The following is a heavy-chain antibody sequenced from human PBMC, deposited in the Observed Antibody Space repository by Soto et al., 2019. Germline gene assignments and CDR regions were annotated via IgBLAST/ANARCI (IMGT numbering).Heavy chain of an antibody. D-gene: IGHD3-10*01. V-gene: IGHV3-74*01. J-gene: IGHJ5*02. CDR1: GFSLSDYW. Sequence: EVQLVESGGGLVQPGGSLRLSCAASGFSLSDYWIHWVRQAPGKGLVWLSRIKGDGSETDYADTVRGRFTISRDNAKNTAYLQLNSLRVEDTAVYYCARDYHGSGNPWGQGTPVTVSS. CDR2: IKGDGSET. CDR3: ARDYHGSGNP.